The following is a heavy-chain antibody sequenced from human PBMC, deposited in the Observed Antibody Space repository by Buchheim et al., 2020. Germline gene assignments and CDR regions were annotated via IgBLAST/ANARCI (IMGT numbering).Heavy chain of an antibody. V-gene: IGHV1-8*01. Sequence: QVQLVQSGAEVKKPGASVKVSCKASGYTFTSYDINWVRQATGQGLEWMGWMNPKSGNTGYAQKFQGRVTMTRKNSISTAYMELSSLRSEDTAVYYCARGRRGYCSSTSCRNWFDPWGQGTL. CDR1: GYTFTSYD. D-gene: IGHD2-2*01. J-gene: IGHJ5*02. CDR2: MNPKSGNT. CDR3: ARGRRGYCSSTSCRNWFDP.